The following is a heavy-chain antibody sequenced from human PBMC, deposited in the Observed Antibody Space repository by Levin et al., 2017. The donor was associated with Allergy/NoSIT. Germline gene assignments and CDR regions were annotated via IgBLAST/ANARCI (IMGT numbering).Heavy chain of an antibody. CDR3: TTDLPPAMTTVSWPFDY. J-gene: IGHJ4*02. CDR1: GFTFSNAW. D-gene: IGHD4-11*01. Sequence: GGSLRLSCAASGFTFSNAWMSWVRQAPGKGLEWVGRIKSKTDGGTTDYAAPVKGRFTISRDDSKNTLYLQMNSLKTEDTAVYYCTTDLPPAMTTVSWPFDYWGQGTLVTVSS. CDR2: IKSKTDGGTT. V-gene: IGHV3-15*01.